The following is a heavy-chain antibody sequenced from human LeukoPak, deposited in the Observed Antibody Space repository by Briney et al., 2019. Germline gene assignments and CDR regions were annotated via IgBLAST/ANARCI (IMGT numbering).Heavy chain of an antibody. CDR3: ARSFDYYYGSGSYYYYYGMDV. CDR1: GFTFSSYS. CDR2: IGTAGVT. D-gene: IGHD3-10*01. V-gene: IGHV3-13*01. Sequence: PGGSLRLSCAASGFTFSSYSMNWVRQGTRKGLEWVSAIGTAGVTYYPGSVKGRFTISRENAKNSLYLQMNSLRAGDTAVYYCARSFDYYYGSGSYYYYYGMDVWGQGTTVTVSS. J-gene: IGHJ6*02.